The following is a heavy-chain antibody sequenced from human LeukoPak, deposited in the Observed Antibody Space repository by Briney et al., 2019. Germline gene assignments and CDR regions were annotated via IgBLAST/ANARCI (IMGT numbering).Heavy chain of an antibody. J-gene: IGHJ4*02. Sequence: SSETLSLTCSVSGGSISSSSHFWGWIRQPPGKGLEWIGTIYYSGSTYYNPSLKSRVTISVDTSKNQFSLKLSSVTAADTAVYHCARQSQRDGLDYWGQGTLVTVSS. CDR3: ARQSQRDGLDY. CDR2: IYYSGST. CDR1: GGSISSSSHF. D-gene: IGHD5-24*01. V-gene: IGHV4-39*01.